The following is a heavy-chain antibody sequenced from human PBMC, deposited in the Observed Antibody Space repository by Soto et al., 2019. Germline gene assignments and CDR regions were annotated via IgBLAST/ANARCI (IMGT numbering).Heavy chain of an antibody. V-gene: IGHV4-34*01. Sequence: SDTLSLTCAVYGGSFSGYYWSWLRQPPGKGLEWIGEINHSGSTNYNPSLKSRVTISVDTSKNQFSLKLSSVTAADTAVYYCARGSNYNAFDIWGQGTMVTVSS. CDR2: INHSGST. D-gene: IGHD4-4*01. CDR1: GGSFSGYY. CDR3: ARGSNYNAFDI. J-gene: IGHJ3*02.